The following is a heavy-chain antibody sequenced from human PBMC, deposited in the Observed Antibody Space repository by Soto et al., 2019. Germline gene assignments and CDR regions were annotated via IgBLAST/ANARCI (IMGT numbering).Heavy chain of an antibody. D-gene: IGHD3-16*01. CDR1: GGSISSSSYY. V-gene: IGHV4-39*01. J-gene: IGHJ6*02. CDR3: ARHLRGRGTPGDYYGMDV. CDR2: IYYSGST. Sequence: SETLSLTCTVSGGSISSSSYYWGWIRQPPGKGLEWIGSIYYSGSTYYNPSLKSLVTISVDTSKNQFSLKRLAVTAADTAVYYCARHLRGRGTPGDYYGMDVWGQGTTVTVSS.